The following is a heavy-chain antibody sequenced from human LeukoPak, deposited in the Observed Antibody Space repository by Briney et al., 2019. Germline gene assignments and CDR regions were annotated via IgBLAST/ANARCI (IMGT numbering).Heavy chain of an antibody. CDR1: GFTFRDYY. CDR3: ARGDGYNYVPLDY. CDR2: IRSTGSST. Sequence: GGSLRLSCTASGFTFRDYYVTWIRQAPGKGLEWVSYIRSTGSSTAYADSVKGRFAISRDNAKNSLYLQMNSLRAEDTAVYYCARGDGYNYVPLDYWGQGTLVTVSS. D-gene: IGHD5-24*01. J-gene: IGHJ4*02. V-gene: IGHV3-11*04.